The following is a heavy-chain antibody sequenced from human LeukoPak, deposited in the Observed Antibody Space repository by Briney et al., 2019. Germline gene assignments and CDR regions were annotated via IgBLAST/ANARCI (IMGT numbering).Heavy chain of an antibody. CDR2: IYPGDSDT. CDR3: ARRRAYSSSWPPRDYYGMDV. CDR1: GYSFTSYW. D-gene: IGHD6-13*01. V-gene: IGHV5-51*01. Sequence: GESLKISCKGSGYSFTSYWIGWVRQMPGKGLGWMGIIYPGDSDTRYSPSFQGQVTISADKSISTAYLQWSSLKASDTAMYYCARRRAYSSSWPPRDYYGMDVWGQGTTVTVSS. J-gene: IGHJ6*02.